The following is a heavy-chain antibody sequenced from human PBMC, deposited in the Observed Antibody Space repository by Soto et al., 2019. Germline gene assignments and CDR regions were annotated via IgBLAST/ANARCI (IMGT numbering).Heavy chain of an antibody. V-gene: IGHV3-23*01. D-gene: IGHD5-18*01. CDR2: ISGSGDGT. J-gene: IGHJ4*02. CDR1: GFTFSSFA. CDR3: ASPGYSTQHY. Sequence: GGSLRLSCAASGFTFSSFALSWVRQAPGKGLEWVSAISGSGDGTDYADSVKGRFTISRDNSKNTLYLQMNSLRAEDTAVYYRASPGYSTQHYWGQGARVRVYS.